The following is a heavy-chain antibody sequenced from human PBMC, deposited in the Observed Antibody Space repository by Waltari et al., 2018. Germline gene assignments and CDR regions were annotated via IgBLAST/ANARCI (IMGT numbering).Heavy chain of an antibody. CDR2: SHRSGRT. D-gene: IGHD2-15*01. V-gene: IGHV4-4*02. CDR1: GDSMTSNSW. J-gene: IGHJ4*02. CDR3: ARDRGRGLYLDS. Sequence: QLQLRESGPGLVKPSGTLSLTCTVSGDSMTSNSWWSWVRQPPGKGLEWIGQSHRSGRTNYNPSLESRVSVSLDTANNQFSLRVTSTTAADTAVYYCARDRGRGLYLDSWGQGTLVTVSP.